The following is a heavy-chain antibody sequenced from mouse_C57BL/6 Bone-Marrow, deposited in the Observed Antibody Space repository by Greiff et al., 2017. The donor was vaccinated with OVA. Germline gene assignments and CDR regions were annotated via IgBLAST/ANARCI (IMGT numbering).Heavy chain of an antibody. CDR3: ARNKGRYYAMDY. CDR1: GFSLTSYG. Sequence: QVHVKQSGPGLVQPSQSLSITCTVSGFSLTSYGVHWVRQSPGKGLEWLGVIWSGGSTDYNAAFISRLSISKDNSKSQVFFKMNSLQADDTAIDYCARNKGRYYAMDYWGQGTSVTVSS. V-gene: IGHV2-2*01. J-gene: IGHJ4*01. CDR2: IWSGGST.